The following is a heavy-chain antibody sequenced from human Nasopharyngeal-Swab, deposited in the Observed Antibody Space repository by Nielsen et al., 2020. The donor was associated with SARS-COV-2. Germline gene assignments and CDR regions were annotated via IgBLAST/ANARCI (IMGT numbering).Heavy chain of an antibody. V-gene: IGHV3-33*01. Sequence: GGSLRLSCAASGFTFSSYGMHWVRQAPGKGLEWVAVIWYDGSNKYYADSVKGRFTISRDNSKSTLYLQMNSLRAEDTAVYYCARDAYCSGGSCDPSNAFDIWGQGTMVTVSS. D-gene: IGHD2-15*01. CDR2: IWYDGSNK. CDR1: GFTFSSYG. J-gene: IGHJ3*02. CDR3: ARDAYCSGGSCDPSNAFDI.